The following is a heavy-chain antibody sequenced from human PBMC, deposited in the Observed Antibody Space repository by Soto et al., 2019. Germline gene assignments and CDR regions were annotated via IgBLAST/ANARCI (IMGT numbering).Heavy chain of an antibody. CDR1: GFTFSSYA. CDR2: ISYDGSNK. D-gene: IGHD6-19*01. V-gene: IGHV3-30-3*01. J-gene: IGHJ6*02. Sequence: QVQLVESGGGVVQPGRSLRLSCAASGFTFSSYAMHWVRQAPGKGLEWVAVISYDGSNKYYADSVKGRFTISRDNSKNTRYLQMNSLRAEDTAVYYCARDGEQWLVFAYYGMDVWGQGTTVTVSS. CDR3: ARDGEQWLVFAYYGMDV.